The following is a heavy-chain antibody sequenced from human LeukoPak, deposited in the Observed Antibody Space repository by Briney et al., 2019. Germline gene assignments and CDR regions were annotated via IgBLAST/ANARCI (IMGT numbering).Heavy chain of an antibody. D-gene: IGHD6-13*01. CDR3: AKDLEWWWPIAAAGLLDY. J-gene: IGHJ4*02. V-gene: IGHV3-23*01. CDR1: GFTFSSYA. Sequence: GGSLRLSCAASGFTFSSYAMSWVRQAPGKGLEWVSAISGSGGSTYYADSVKGRFTISRDNSKNTLYLQMNSLRAEDTAVYYCAKDLEWWWPIAAAGLLDYWGQGTLVTVSS. CDR2: ISGSGGST.